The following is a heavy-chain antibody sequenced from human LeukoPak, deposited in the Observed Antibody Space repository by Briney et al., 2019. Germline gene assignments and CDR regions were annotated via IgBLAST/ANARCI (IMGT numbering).Heavy chain of an antibody. CDR2: IYASGST. CDR3: ARGDRDGYNYYYFDY. J-gene: IGHJ4*02. V-gene: IGHV4-4*09. CDR1: GGSISSYY. Sequence: PSETLSLTCTVSGGSISSYYWSWIRQPPGKGLEWIGYIYASGSTNYNPSLKSRVTISVDTSKNQFSLKLSSVTAADTAVYYCARGDRDGYNYYYFDYWGQGTLVTVSS. D-gene: IGHD5-24*01.